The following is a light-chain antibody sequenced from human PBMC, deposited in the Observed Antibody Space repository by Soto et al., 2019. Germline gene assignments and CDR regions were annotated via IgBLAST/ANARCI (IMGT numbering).Light chain of an antibody. CDR1: SNDIGAYNY. Sequence: QSALTQPASVSGSPGQSITISCTGTSNDIGAYNYVSWYQQHPGRAPKLIIYEVTNRPSGVSNRFSGSKSGNTASLTISGGRPADDDDYYCCTYTSTSSPHVFATGTKLTVL. J-gene: IGLJ1*01. V-gene: IGLV2-14*01. CDR3: CTYTSTSSPHV. CDR2: EVT.